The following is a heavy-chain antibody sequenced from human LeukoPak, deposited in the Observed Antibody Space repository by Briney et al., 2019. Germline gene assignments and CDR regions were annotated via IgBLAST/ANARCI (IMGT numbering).Heavy chain of an antibody. D-gene: IGHD3-10*01. CDR2: IYYSGST. Sequence: PSQTLSLTCTVSGGSISSGDYYWSWIRQPPGKGLEWIGYIYYSGSTYYNPSLKSRVTISVDTSKNQFSLKLSSVTAADTAVYYCATVRFGEPIPDYWGQGTLVTVSS. CDR3: ATVRFGEPIPDY. J-gene: IGHJ4*02. CDR1: GGSISSGDYY. V-gene: IGHV4-30-4*01.